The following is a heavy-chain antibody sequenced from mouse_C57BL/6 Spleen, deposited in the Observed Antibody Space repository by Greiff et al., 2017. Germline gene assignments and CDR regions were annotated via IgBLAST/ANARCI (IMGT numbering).Heavy chain of an antibody. D-gene: IGHD2-4*01. J-gene: IGHJ4*01. CDR1: GYAFSSSW. Sequence: QVQLQQSGPELVKPGASVKISCKASGYAFSSSWMNWVKQRPGKGLEWIGRIYPGDGDTNYNGKFKGKATLTADKSSSTAYMQLSSLTSEDSAVYFCAREYDYDVYYYAMDYWGQGTSVTVSS. CDR3: AREYDYDVYYYAMDY. V-gene: IGHV1-82*01. CDR2: IYPGDGDT.